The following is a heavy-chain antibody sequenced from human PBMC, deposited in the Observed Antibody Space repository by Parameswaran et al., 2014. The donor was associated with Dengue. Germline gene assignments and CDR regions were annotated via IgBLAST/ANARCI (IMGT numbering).Heavy chain of an antibody. CDR3: ARDMVVDGSGRGLYYYYGMDV. Sequence: WVRQAPGQGLEWMGGIFSLFGTAIYAQNFQGRVTITADESTSTAYMELSSLRSEDTAVYYCARDMVVDGSGRGLYYYYGMDVWGQGTTVTVSS. V-gene: IGHV1-69*01. D-gene: IGHD2-15*01. J-gene: IGHJ6*02. CDR2: IFSLFGTA.